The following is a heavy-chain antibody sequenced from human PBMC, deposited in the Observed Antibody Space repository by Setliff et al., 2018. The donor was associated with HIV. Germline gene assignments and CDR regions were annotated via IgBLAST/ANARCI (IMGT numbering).Heavy chain of an antibody. CDR2: ISSSSSTI. D-gene: IGHD3-10*01. V-gene: IGHV3-48*01. CDR3: TTDPMSQYYYGSGCYYLLSFDY. CDR1: GFTFSSYS. J-gene: IGHJ4*02. Sequence: GGSLRLSCAASGFTFSSYSMNWVRQAPGKGLEWVSYISSSSSTIYYADSVKGRFTISRDKAKNSLYLQMNSLRAEDTAVYYCTTDPMSQYYYGSGCYYLLSFDYWGQGTLVTVSS.